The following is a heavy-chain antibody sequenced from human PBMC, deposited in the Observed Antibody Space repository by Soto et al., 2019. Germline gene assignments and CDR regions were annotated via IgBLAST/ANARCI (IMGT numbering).Heavy chain of an antibody. CDR1: GGSISSGDYY. V-gene: IGHV4-30-4*01. Sequence: SETLSLTCTVSGGSISSGDYYWSWIRQPPGKGLEWIGYIYYSGSTYYNPSLKSRVTISVDTSKNQFSLKLSSVTAADTAVYYCARVVVVPAADNWFYPWGQGTLVTVSS. CDR2: IYYSGST. D-gene: IGHD2-2*01. J-gene: IGHJ5*02. CDR3: ARVVVVPAADNWFYP.